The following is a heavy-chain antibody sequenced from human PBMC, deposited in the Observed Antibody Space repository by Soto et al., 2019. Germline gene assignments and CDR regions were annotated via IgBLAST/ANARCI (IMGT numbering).Heavy chain of an antibody. CDR3: ARVFSSGSGWMYYFDF. V-gene: IGHV4-4*02. CDR2: IFHTWGT. CDR1: SDSIAGENW. J-gene: IGHJ4*02. Sequence: QVQLQESGPGLVKPSETLSLTCTVSSDSIAGENWWSWVRQPPGMGLEWIGEIFHTWGTNYNPSLKGRVTMEADKSKNQFSLKLISATAADTAVYYCARVFSSGSGWMYYFDFWGQGTLVSVSS. D-gene: IGHD6-25*01.